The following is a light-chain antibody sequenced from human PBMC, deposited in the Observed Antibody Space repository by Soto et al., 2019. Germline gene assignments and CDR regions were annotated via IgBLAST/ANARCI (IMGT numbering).Light chain of an antibody. Sequence: DIQMTQSPSTLSGSVGDRVTITCRASQTISSWLAWYQQKPGKAPKXVIYKASTLKSGVPSRFSGSGSGTEFTLTISSLQPDDFETDYCQHYNSYSEAFGQGTKVDIK. CDR2: KAS. CDR1: QTISSW. CDR3: QHYNSYSEA. J-gene: IGKJ1*01. V-gene: IGKV1-5*03.